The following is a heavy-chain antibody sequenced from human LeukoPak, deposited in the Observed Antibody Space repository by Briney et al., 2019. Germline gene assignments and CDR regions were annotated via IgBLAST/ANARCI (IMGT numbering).Heavy chain of an antibody. Sequence: SVKVSCKASGGTFSSYAISWVRQAPGQGLEWMGGIIPIFGTANYAQKFQGRVTITADESTSTAYTELSSLRSEDTAVYYCARLICSSTSCYRFDYWGQGTLVTVSS. CDR2: IIPIFGTA. J-gene: IGHJ4*02. D-gene: IGHD2-2*01. CDR3: ARLICSSTSCYRFDY. CDR1: GGTFSSYA. V-gene: IGHV1-69*13.